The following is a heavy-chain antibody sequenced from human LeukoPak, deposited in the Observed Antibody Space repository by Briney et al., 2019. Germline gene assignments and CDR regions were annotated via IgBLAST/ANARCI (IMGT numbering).Heavy chain of an antibody. CDR1: GFTFTTYW. V-gene: IGHV3-74*01. J-gene: IGHJ4*02. Sequence: GGSLRLSCAASGFTFTTYWMHWVRQAPGKGLVWVSRINGDESRSNYADSVKGRFTISRDNARNTLYLQMNSLRAEDTALYYCARTSPTSHFDFWGQGTLVTVSS. D-gene: IGHD3-16*01. CDR3: ARTSPTSHFDF. CDR2: INGDESRS.